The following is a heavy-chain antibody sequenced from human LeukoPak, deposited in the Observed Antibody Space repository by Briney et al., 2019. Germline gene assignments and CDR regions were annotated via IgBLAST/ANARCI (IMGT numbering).Heavy chain of an antibody. CDR1: GFTFSTYA. V-gene: IGHV3-30*04. CDR2: ISYDGSNK. Sequence: GRSLRLSCAASGFTFSTYAMHWVRQAPGKGLEWVAVISYDGSNKYYADSVKGRFTISRDNSKNTLYLQMNSLRAEDTAVYYCARDSGIVGATVTYWFDPWGQGTLVTVSS. D-gene: IGHD1-26*01. J-gene: IGHJ5*02. CDR3: ARDSGIVGATVTYWFDP.